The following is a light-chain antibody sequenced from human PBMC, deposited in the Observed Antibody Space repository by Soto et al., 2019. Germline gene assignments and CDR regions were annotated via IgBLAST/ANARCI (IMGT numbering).Light chain of an antibody. V-gene: IGKV3-15*01. CDR1: QSVSSN. CDR3: QQYNNWPPYT. CDR2: GAS. Sequence: DIQMTQSPATLSASLGDRATLTCRASQSVSSNLAWYQQKPGQAPRLLIYGASTRATGIPARFSGSGSGTEVTLTISSLQSEDFAVYYCQQYNNWPPYTFGQGTKLEIK. J-gene: IGKJ2*01.